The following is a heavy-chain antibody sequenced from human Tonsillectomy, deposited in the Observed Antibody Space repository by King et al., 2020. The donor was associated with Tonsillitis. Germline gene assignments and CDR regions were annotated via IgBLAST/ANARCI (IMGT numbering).Heavy chain of an antibody. CDR2: ISSSCSCI. D-gene: IGHD2-15*01. CDR3: ASRTPIGY. J-gene: IGHJ4*02. CDR1: GFPFSSCS. V-gene: IGHV3-48*01. Sequence: VQLVESGGGLVQPGGSLRLSCAASGFPFSSCSMSGVRQVPGKGLEWVSYISSSCSCIYYADSVKGRFTISRDNAKNSLYLQMNNLRAEDTAVYYCASRTPIGYWGQGTLVTVSS.